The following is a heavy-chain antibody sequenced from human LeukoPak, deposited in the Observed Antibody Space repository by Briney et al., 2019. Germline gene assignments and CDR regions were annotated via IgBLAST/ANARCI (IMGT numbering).Heavy chain of an antibody. D-gene: IGHD2-2*02. J-gene: IGHJ6*02. CDR2: ISGSGGST. CDR3: AKGSYCSSTSCYMPHYYYYGMDV. Sequence: GGSLRLSCAASGFTFSSYAMSWVRQAPGKGLGWVSAISGSGGSTYYADSVKGRFTISRDNSKNTLYLQMNSLRAEDTAVYYCAKGSYCSSTSCYMPHYYYYGMDVWGQGTTVTVSS. CDR1: GFTFSSYA. V-gene: IGHV3-23*01.